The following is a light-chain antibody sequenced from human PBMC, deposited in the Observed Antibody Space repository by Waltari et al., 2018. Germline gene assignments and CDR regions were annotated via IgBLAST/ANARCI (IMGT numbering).Light chain of an antibody. CDR2: DGT. Sequence: HSALTQPASVSGSPGQSITISCTATSSDLSDFDFVSWYQQHPGKAPKLIIHDGTNRPSGVSSRFSASKSGNTASLTISGLQTEDEADYYCSSYPKNSIQALFGGGTKLTVL. CDR1: SSDLSDFDF. J-gene: IGLJ3*02. V-gene: IGLV2-14*03. CDR3: SSYPKNSIQAL.